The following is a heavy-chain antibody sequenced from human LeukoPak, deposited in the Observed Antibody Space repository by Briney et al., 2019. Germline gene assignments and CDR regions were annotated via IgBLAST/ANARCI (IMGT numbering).Heavy chain of an antibody. CDR3: ARGRSYFDY. D-gene: IGHD4-17*01. V-gene: IGHV4-30-2*01. Sequence: PSETLSLTCAVSGGSISSGGYSWSWTRQPPGKGLEWIGYIYHSGSTYYNPSLKSRVTISVDRSKNQFSLKLSSVTAADTAVYYCARGRSYFDYWGQGTLVTVSS. CDR1: GGSISSGGYS. CDR2: IYHSGST. J-gene: IGHJ4*02.